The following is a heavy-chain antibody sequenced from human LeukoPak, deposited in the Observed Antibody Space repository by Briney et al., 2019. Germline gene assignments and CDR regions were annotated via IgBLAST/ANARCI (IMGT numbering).Heavy chain of an antibody. V-gene: IGHV1-18*01. J-gene: IGHJ4*02. Sequence: ASAKVSCMASGYTSSSYGITWVRQAPGQGLEWMGWISAYNGNTNYAQKIQERVTMTTDTYTSTAYMELRRLRADDTAVYYCAREEYVWGSYRDVDYWGQGTLVTVSS. CDR3: AREEYVWGSYRDVDY. CDR1: GYTSSSYG. D-gene: IGHD3-16*02. CDR2: ISAYNGNT.